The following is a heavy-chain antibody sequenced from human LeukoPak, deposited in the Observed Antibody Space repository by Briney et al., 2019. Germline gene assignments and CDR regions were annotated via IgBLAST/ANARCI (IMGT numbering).Heavy chain of an antibody. CDR2: ISSSSSYI. D-gene: IGHD5-18*01. J-gene: IGHJ4*02. CDR3: ARKGGRYSYGFDY. CDR1: GFTFSSYW. Sequence: PGGSLRLSCAASGFTFSSYWMSWVRQAPGKGLEWVSSISSSSSYIYYADSVKGRFTISRDNAKNSLYLQMNSLRAEDTAVYYCARKGGRYSYGFDYWGQGTLVTVSS. V-gene: IGHV3-21*01.